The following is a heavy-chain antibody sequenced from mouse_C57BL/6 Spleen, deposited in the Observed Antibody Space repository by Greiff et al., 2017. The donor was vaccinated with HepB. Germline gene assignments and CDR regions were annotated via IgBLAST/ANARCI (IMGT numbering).Heavy chain of an antibody. D-gene: IGHD2-1*01. V-gene: IGHV1-22*01. CDR1: GYTFTDYN. CDR3: ARDGNYAWYFDV. J-gene: IGHJ1*03. Sequence: EVQLQQSGPELVKPGASVKMSCKASGYTFTDYNMHWVKQSHGKSLEWIGYINPNNGGTSYNQKFKGKATLTVNKSSSTAYMELRSLTSEDSAVYYCARDGNYAWYFDVWGTGTTVTVSS. CDR2: INPNNGGT.